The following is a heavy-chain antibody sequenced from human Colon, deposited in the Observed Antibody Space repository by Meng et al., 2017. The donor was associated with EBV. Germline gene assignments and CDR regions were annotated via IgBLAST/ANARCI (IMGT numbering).Heavy chain of an antibody. V-gene: IGHV4-31*03. CDR2: IYYSGST. Sequence: QVRRSGPGPGRGKPPQTLSRTSTVPGCSVSSGGYYWTWIRQHPGKGLEWFGHIYYSGSTFYNPSLKRRVIISIDTSKNQFSLNLRSVTAADTAVYYCARVSSGWDYFDYWGQGTLVTVSS. J-gene: IGHJ4*02. CDR3: ARVSSGWDYFDY. D-gene: IGHD6-19*01. CDR1: GCSVSSGGYY.